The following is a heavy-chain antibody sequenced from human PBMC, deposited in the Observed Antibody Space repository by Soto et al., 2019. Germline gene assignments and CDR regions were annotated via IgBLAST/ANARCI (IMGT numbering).Heavy chain of an antibody. CDR3: ASPVTIFGVVRYYYYYGMDV. D-gene: IGHD3-3*01. J-gene: IGHJ6*02. CDR1: GGTFSSYA. CDR2: IIPIFGTA. V-gene: IGHV1-69*13. Sequence: SVKVSCKASGGTFSSYAISWVRQAPGQGLEWMGGIIPIFGTANYAQKFQGRVTITADESTSTAYMEPSSLRSEDTAVYYCASPVTIFGVVRYYYYYGMDVWGQGTTVTVSS.